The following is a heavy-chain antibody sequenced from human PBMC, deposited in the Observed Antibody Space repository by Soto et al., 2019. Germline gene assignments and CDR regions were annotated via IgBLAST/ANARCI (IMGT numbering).Heavy chain of an antibody. V-gene: IGHV2-26*01. CDR2: IFSNDEK. D-gene: IGHD6-13*01. J-gene: IGHJ4*02. CDR1: GFSLSNARMG. Sequence: QVTLKQSGPVLVKPTETLTLTCTVSGFSLSNARMGVSWIRQPPGKALEWLAHIFSNDEKSYSTALKSRLTTSKDRSKRQVVLTMTIMDPVDTDTYYCARIYSCSWYGYYFDYWGQGTLVTVSS. CDR3: ARIYSCSWYGYYFDY.